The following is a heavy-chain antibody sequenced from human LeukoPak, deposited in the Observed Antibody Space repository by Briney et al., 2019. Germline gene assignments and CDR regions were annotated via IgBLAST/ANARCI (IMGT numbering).Heavy chain of an antibody. J-gene: IGHJ4*02. CDR2: ISGSGGST. CDR1: GGSFSGYY. V-gene: IGHV3-23*01. D-gene: IGHD2-15*01. Sequence: ETLSLTCAVYGGSFSGYYWSWIRQPPGKGLEWVSAISGSGGSTYYADSVKGRFTISRDNSKNTLYLQMNSLRAEDTAVYYCAKERWELLSFDYWGQGTLVTVSS. CDR3: AKERWELLSFDY.